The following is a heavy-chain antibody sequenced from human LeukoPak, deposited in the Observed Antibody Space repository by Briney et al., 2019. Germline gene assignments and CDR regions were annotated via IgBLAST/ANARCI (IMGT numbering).Heavy chain of an antibody. J-gene: IGHJ5*01. CDR1: GGSISSSSYY. D-gene: IGHD2-2*02. CDR3: ARDPGDMDIVVVPAAIGAPNWFDP. Sequence: PSETLSLTCTVSGGSISSSSYYWGWIRQPPGKGLEWIGSIYYSGSTYYNPSLKSRVTISVDTSKNQFSLKLSSVTAADTAVYYCARDPGDMDIVVVPAAIGAPNWFDPWGQGTMVTVS. CDR2: IYYSGST. V-gene: IGHV4-39*07.